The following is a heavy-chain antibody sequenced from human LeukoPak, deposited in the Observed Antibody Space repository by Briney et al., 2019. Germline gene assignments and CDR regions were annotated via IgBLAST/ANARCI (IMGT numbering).Heavy chain of an antibody. V-gene: IGHV1-2*02. Sequence: GASVKVSCKTSGYTFTDYYMHWVRQAPGQGLECMGWINPNSGGTNYAQNFKGRVTMTRDPSITTAYMELAILRPDDAAVYYCASGGYYDGGVYYPLDYWGQGTLVTVSS. D-gene: IGHD3-22*01. CDR1: GYTFTDYY. J-gene: IGHJ4*02. CDR3: ASGGYYDGGVYYPLDY. CDR2: INPNSGGT.